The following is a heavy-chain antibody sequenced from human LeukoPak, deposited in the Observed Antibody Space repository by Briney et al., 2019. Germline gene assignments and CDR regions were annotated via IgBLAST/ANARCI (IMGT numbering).Heavy chain of an antibody. CDR2: IYYSELKT. CDR3: ARDGGSGSFNRYFRH. D-gene: IGHD2-15*01. CDR1: GPTLSRYG. Sequence: RRSQRLTSELSGPTLSRYGIGWVRHGPGAGLEWVEFIYYSELKTNNEDSVKGRYTISRDNSEKTVYLQMNSVTPEDTAGYYRARDGGSGSFNRYFRHWGQGALVIVSS. J-gene: IGHJ1*01. V-gene: IGHV3-33*07.